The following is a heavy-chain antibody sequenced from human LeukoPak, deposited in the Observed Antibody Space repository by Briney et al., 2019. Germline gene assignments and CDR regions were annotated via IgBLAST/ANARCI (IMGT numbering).Heavy chain of an antibody. D-gene: IGHD2-21*02. CDR3: ARVMHIVVVTAMFAFDI. Sequence: ASVKVSCKASGYTFTSYGISWVRQAPGQGLEWMGWISAYNGNTNYAQKLQGRVTMTTDTSTSTAYMELRSLTSDDTAVYYCARVMHIVVVTAMFAFDIWGQGTMVTVSS. V-gene: IGHV1-18*01. CDR1: GYTFTSYG. J-gene: IGHJ3*02. CDR2: ISAYNGNT.